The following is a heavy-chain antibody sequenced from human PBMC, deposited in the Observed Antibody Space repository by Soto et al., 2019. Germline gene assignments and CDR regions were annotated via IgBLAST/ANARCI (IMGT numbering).Heavy chain of an antibody. CDR3: AASDSSSWQHDY. J-gene: IGHJ4*02. D-gene: IGHD6-13*01. Sequence: QVQLVQSGAEMKKPGSSVKVSCKVSGDSFSSYAISWVRQAPGEGLEWVGGIIPIFETANYAQNFQGRVTITAVESTTTAYLELTRLRPQDTAVFYRAASDSSSWQHDYWGQGTLITVSS. CDR1: GDSFSSYA. CDR2: IIPIFETA. V-gene: IGHV1-69*01.